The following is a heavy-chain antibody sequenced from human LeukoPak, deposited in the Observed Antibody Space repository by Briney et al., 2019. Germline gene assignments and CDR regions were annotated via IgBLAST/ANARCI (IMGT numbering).Heavy chain of an antibody. D-gene: IGHD3-10*01. J-gene: IGHJ6*03. CDR1: GGSISSYY. CDR2: IYYSGST. CDR3: ARGVHGSGSYDDYYYYYMDV. V-gene: IGHV4-59*01. Sequence: SETLSLTCTVSGGSISSYYWSWIRQPPGKGLEWIGYIYYSGSTNYNPSLKSRVTISVDTSKNQFSLKLSSVTAADTAVYYCARGVHGSGSYDDYYYYYMDVWGKGTTVTISS.